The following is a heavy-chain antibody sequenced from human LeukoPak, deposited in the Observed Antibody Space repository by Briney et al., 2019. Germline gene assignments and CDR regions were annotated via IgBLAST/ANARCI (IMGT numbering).Heavy chain of an antibody. CDR2: ISSNGGST. CDR3: VKDSYSSSWYPL. CDR1: GFTFSSYA. Sequence: GGSLRLSCSASGFTFSSYAMHWVRQAPGKGLEYVSDISSNGGSTYYADSVKGRFTISRDDSKNTLYLQMSSLRVEDTAVYFCVKDSYSSSWYPLWGQGTLVTVSS. V-gene: IGHV3-64D*06. D-gene: IGHD6-13*01. J-gene: IGHJ4*02.